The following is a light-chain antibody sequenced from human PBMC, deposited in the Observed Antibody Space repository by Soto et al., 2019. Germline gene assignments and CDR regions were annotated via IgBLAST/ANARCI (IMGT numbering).Light chain of an antibody. V-gene: IGKV2-28*01. Sequence: DIVMTQSPLSLPVTPGEPASISCRSSQSLLHRNGNNYLDWYLQTPGQSPQLLIYLGSNRASGVPDRCSGSGSGTDFTLKISRVEAEDVGVYYCMQALQAWTFGQGTKVEIK. CDR2: LGS. CDR1: QSLLHRNGNNY. CDR3: MQALQAWT. J-gene: IGKJ1*01.